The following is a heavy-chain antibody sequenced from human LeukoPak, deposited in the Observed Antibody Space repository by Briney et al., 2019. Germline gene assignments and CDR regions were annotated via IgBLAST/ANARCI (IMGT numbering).Heavy chain of an antibody. CDR2: ISWNSGSI. J-gene: IGHJ4*02. Sequence: GGSLRLSCAASGFTFDDYAMHWVRQAPGKGLEWVSGISWNSGSIGYADSVKGRFTISRDNAKNTLYLQMNSLSIEDTAVYYCASGYSSDYGGNVYWGRGTLVTVSS. V-gene: IGHV3-9*01. CDR3: ASGYSSDYGGNVY. D-gene: IGHD4-23*01. CDR1: GFTFDDYA.